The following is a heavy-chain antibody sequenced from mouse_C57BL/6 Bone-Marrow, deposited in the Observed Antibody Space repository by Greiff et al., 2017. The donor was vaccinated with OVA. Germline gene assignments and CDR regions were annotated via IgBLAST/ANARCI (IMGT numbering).Heavy chain of an antibody. CDR3: AKELTGTGTL. J-gene: IGHJ2*01. Sequence: VQLQQSGAELAKPGASVKLSCKASGYTFTSYWMHWVKQRPGQGLEWIGYINPSSGYTKYNQKFKDKATVTADKSSSTAYMQLSSLTYEDSAVYYCAKELTGTGTLWGKGTTLTVAS. V-gene: IGHV1-7*01. CDR2: INPSSGYT. CDR1: GYTFTSYW. D-gene: IGHD4-1*01.